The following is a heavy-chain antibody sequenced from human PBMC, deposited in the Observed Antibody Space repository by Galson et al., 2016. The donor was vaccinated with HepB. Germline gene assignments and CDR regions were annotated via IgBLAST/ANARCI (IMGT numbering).Heavy chain of an antibody. CDR3: AKPTRGGGYSYLIES. CDR1: GFTFGDYA. V-gene: IGHV3-49*03. D-gene: IGHD1-26*01. Sequence: SLRLSCAASGFTFGDYAMSWFRQAPGKGLEWVAFIRRKIYGETTEYAASVRGRFTISRDNAKNTLYLQMDSLRADDAALYYCAKPTRGGGYSYLIESWGQGTLVTVSS. CDR2: IRRKIYGETT. J-gene: IGHJ4*02.